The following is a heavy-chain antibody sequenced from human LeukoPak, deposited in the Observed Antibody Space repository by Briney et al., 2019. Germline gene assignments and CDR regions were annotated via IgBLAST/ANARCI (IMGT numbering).Heavy chain of an antibody. CDR1: GFTFSSYA. J-gene: IGHJ4*02. V-gene: IGHV3-30-3*01. Sequence: GGSLRLPCAASGFTFSSYAMHWVRQAPGKGLEWVAVISYDGSNKYYADSVKGRFTISRDDSRNTLYLQMNSLRGDDTAVYYCAKDVGKWESLHFFDYWGQGTLVTVSS. CDR2: ISYDGSNK. D-gene: IGHD1-26*01. CDR3: AKDVGKWESLHFFDY.